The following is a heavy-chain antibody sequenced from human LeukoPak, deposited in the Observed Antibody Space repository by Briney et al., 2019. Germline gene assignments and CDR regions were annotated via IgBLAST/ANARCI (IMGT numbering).Heavy chain of an antibody. V-gene: IGHV1-2*02. CDR1: EYTFTGYY. D-gene: IGHD6-6*01. J-gene: IGHJ6*03. Sequence: ASVKVSCKASEYTFTGYYIHWMRQAPGQGPECLGWINPNGGDTEYAQKFQGRVTMTRDTSISTAYLELRSLGSDDTAVYYCARGKRIAARPQYFFFMDVWGKGTTVTVSS. CDR3: ARGKRIAARPQYFFFMDV. CDR2: INPNGGDT.